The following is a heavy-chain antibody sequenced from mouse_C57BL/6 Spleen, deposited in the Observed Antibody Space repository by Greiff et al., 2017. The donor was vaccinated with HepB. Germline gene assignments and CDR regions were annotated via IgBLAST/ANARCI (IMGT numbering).Heavy chain of an antibody. CDR3: ARVGGSFDY. V-gene: IGHV1-82*01. D-gene: IGHD1-1*02. CDR2: FYPGDGDT. J-gene: IGHJ2*01. CDR1: GYAFSSSR. Sequence: VQLQQSGPELVKPGASVKISCKASGYAFSSSRMNWVKQRPGKGLEWIGRFYPGDGDTNYNGKFKGKATLTADKSSSTAYMQLSSLTSEDSAVYLCARVGGSFDYWGQGTTLTVSS.